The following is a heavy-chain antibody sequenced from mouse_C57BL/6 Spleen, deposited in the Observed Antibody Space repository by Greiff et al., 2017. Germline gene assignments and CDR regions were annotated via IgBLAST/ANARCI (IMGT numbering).Heavy chain of an antibody. J-gene: IGHJ1*03. CDR2: IYPGSGST. Sequence: VKLQQPGAELVKPGASVKMSCKASGYTFTSYWINWVKQRPGQGLEWIGDIYPGSGSTNYNEKFKSKATLTVDTSSSTAYMQLSSLTSEDSAVYYCARYDYDGGYWYFDVWGTGTTVTVSS. CDR3: ARYDYDGGYWYFDV. V-gene: IGHV1-55*01. CDR1: GYTFTSYW. D-gene: IGHD2-4*01.